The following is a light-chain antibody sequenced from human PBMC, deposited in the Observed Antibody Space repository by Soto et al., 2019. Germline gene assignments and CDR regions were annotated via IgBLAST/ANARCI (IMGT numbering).Light chain of an antibody. CDR1: GSDVGRYKL. CDR3: TSYTTSSTLI. V-gene: IGLV2-14*03. J-gene: IGLJ2*01. CDR2: DVT. Sequence: QSVLTQPASVSGSPGQSITISCTGTGSDVGRYKLVSWYQQHPGKAPKLMIYDVTNRPSGVSNRFSGSKSGNTASLTISGLQAEDEADYYCTSYTTSSTLIFGGGTKVTVL.